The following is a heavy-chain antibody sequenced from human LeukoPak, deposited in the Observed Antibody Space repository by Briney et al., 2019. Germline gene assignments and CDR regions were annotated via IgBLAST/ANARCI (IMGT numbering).Heavy chain of an antibody. CDR1: GDSVSSNSAA. Sequence: SQTLSLTCAISGDSVSSNSAAWNWIRQSPSRGLEWLGRTYYRSKWYNDYAVSVKSRITINPDTSKNQFSLKLSSVTAADTAVYYCASEPILDGRGIDYWGQGTLVTVSS. CDR3: ASEPILDGRGIDY. J-gene: IGHJ4*02. CDR2: TYYRSKWYN. D-gene: IGHD3-10*01. V-gene: IGHV6-1*01.